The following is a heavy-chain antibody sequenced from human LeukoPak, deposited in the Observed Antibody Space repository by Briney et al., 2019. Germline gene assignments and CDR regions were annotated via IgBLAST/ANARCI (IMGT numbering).Heavy chain of an antibody. J-gene: IGHJ5*02. V-gene: IGHV3-23*01. CDR1: GFTFSSNA. CDR2: TSGSGGST. CDR3: ARRPMITFGGVIVYNWFDP. D-gene: IGHD3-16*02. Sequence: GGSLRLSCAASGFTFSSNAMSWVRQAPGKGLEWVSATSGSGGSTYYADSVKGRFTTSRDNSKTTLYLQMNSLRAEGTAVYYCARRPMITFGGVIVYNWFDPWGQGTLVTVSS.